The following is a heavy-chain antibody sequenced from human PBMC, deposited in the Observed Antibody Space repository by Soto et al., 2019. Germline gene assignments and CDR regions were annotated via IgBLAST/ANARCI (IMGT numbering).Heavy chain of an antibody. V-gene: IGHV4-4*07. CDR1: GGAISSYY. CDR3: AKMALWFRDDSPYGMDV. D-gene: IGHD3-10*01. Sequence: KPAETLSLTCTVSGGAISSYYCIFVRHASCKGLEWIGRIYSSGSTNYNPSLKSRLTMSVDTSKNQFSLKLSSVTAADTAVYYCAKMALWFRDDSPYGMDVWGQGTTVTVSS. J-gene: IGHJ6*02. CDR2: IYSSGST.